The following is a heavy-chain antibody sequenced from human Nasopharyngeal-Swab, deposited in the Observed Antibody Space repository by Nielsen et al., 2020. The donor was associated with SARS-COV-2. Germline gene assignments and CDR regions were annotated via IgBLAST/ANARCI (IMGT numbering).Heavy chain of an antibody. CDR2: INHSGST. V-gene: IGHV4-34*01. J-gene: IGHJ6*03. CDR3: ARRPYSNSAGYHYYMDV. Sequence: SGSLRLSCAVYGGSFSDYYWSWIRQPPGKGLEWIGEINHSGSTNYSPSLKSRVTISAHTSKNQFSLKLSSVAAAETAVYYCARRPYSNSAGYHYYMDVWGKGTTVTVSS. CDR1: GGSFSDYY. D-gene: IGHD4-11*01.